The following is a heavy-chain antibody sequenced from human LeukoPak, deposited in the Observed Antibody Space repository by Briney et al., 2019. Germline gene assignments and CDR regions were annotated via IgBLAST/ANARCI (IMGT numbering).Heavy chain of an antibody. Sequence: SETLSLTCGVYGGSFSGYYWSWIRQPPGKGLEWIGEINHSGSTNYNPSLKSRVTISVDTSKNQFSLKLSSVTAADTAVYYCARAPYDYVWGSYRYQFDYWGQGTLVTVSS. V-gene: IGHV4-34*01. D-gene: IGHD3-16*02. J-gene: IGHJ4*02. CDR1: GGSFSGYY. CDR3: ARAPYDYVWGSYRYQFDY. CDR2: INHSGST.